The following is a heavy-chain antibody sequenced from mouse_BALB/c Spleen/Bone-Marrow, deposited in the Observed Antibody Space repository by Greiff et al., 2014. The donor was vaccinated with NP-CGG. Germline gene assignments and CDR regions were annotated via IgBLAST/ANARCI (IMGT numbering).Heavy chain of an antibody. J-gene: IGHJ4*01. V-gene: IGHV14-3*02. CDR3: ASSGNYEGGAMDY. CDR2: IDPANGNT. CDR1: GFNIKDTY. D-gene: IGHD2-1*01. Sequence: EVQLQQSGAELLKPGASVKLSCTASGFNIKDTYMHWVKQRPEQGLEWIGRIDPANGNTKYFPTFQGKATITADTSSNTAYLQLSSLTSEDTAVYYCASSGNYEGGAMDYWGQGISVTVSS.